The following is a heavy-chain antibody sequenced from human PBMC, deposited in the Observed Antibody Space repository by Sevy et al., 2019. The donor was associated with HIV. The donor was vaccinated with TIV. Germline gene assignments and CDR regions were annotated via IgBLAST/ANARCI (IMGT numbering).Heavy chain of an antibody. J-gene: IGHJ6*03. Sequence: SETLSLTCTVSGGSISSYYWSWIRQPPGKGLEWIGYIYYSGSTNYNPSLKSRVTISVDTSKNQFSLKLSSVTAADTAVYYCARAYYYYYMDVWGKGTTVTVSS. CDR2: IYYSGST. CDR3: ARAYYYYYMDV. V-gene: IGHV4-59*01. CDR1: GGSISSYY.